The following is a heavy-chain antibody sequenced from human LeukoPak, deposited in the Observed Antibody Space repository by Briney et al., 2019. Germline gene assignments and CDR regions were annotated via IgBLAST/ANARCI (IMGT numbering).Heavy chain of an antibody. Sequence: PSETLSLTCTVSGGSISSSSYYWGWIRQPPGKGLQWIGSIFYSGSTYYNPSLKSRVTMSVDTSKNQFSLKLNSVTAADTAVYYCARLSVAAHPFDYWGQGTLVTVSS. J-gene: IGHJ4*02. CDR3: ARLSVAAHPFDY. CDR2: IFYSGST. V-gene: IGHV4-39*01. CDR1: GGSISSSSYY. D-gene: IGHD2-15*01.